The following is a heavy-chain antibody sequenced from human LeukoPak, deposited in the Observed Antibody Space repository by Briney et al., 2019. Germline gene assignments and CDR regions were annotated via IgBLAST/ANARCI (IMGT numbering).Heavy chain of an antibody. Sequence: ASVKVSCKASGYTFTSYDINWVRQATGQGLEWMGWMNPNSGNTGYAQKFQGRVTMTRNTSISTAYMELSSLRSEDTAVYYCARDRGSYASFDYWGQGTLVTVSS. CDR1: GYTFTSYD. V-gene: IGHV1-8*01. D-gene: IGHD1-26*01. J-gene: IGHJ4*02. CDR3: ARDRGSYASFDY. CDR2: MNPNSGNT.